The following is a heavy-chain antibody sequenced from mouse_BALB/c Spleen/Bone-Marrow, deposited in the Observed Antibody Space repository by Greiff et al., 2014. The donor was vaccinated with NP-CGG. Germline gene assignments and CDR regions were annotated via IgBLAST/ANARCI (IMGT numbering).Heavy chain of an antibody. D-gene: IGHD2-4*01. J-gene: IGHJ3*01. V-gene: IGHV1-61*01. CDR1: GYSFTIYW. Sequence: VKLMESGAELVRPGASVKLPCKASGYSFTIYWMNWVKQRPGQGLEWIGMIHPSDIETRLNQKFKDKATLTVDKSSNTAYTQLSSPTSEDSAVYYCARGEITAFAYWGQGTLVTVSA. CDR2: IHPSDIET. CDR3: ARGEITAFAY.